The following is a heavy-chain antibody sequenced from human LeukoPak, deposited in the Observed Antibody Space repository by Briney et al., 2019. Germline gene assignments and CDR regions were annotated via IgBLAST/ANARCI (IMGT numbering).Heavy chain of an antibody. CDR1: GGPISSYY. CDR3: ARSSGWYYFDY. V-gene: IGHV4-59*01. CDR2: IYYSGST. D-gene: IGHD6-19*01. J-gene: IGHJ4*02. Sequence: PSETLSLTCTVSGGPISSYYWSWIRQPPGKGLEWIGYIYYSGSTNYNPSLKSRVTISVDTSKNQFSLKLSSVTAADTAVYYCARSSGWYYFDYWGQGTLVTVSS.